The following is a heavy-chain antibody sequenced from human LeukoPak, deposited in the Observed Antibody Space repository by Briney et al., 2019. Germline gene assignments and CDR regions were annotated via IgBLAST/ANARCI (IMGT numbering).Heavy chain of an antibody. J-gene: IGHJ4*02. D-gene: IGHD2-15*01. Sequence: ASVKVSCKASGYTFTSYYMHWVRQAPGQGLEWMGWISAYNGNTNYAQKLQGRVTMTTDTSTSTAYMELRSLRSDDTAVYYCASCSGGSCYLDYWGQGTLVTVSS. V-gene: IGHV1-18*04. CDR2: ISAYNGNT. CDR3: ASCSGGSCYLDY. CDR1: GYTFTSYY.